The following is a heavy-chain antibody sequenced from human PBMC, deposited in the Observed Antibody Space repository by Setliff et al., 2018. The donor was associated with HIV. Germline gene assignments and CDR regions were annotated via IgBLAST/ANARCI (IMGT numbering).Heavy chain of an antibody. V-gene: IGHV4-59*01. Sequence: PSETLSLTCTVSGGSINSYYWSWIRQPPGKRLEWIGYIHNSRSTNYNPSLKSRVTMSVDTSNNQFSLKLTSVTAADTAVYYCARRGPYGSGSYGRYYDYYYMDVWGKGTTVTVSS. CDR2: IHNSRST. J-gene: IGHJ6*03. CDR3: ARRGPYGSGSYGRYYDYYYMDV. CDR1: GGSINSYY. D-gene: IGHD3-10*01.